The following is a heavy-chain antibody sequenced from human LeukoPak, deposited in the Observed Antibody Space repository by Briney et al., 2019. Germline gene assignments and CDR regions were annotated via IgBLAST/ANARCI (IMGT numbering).Heavy chain of an antibody. CDR3: ARTNEIADSGYDSVRAEQYCFDY. Sequence: SVKVSCKASGGTFSSYAISWVRQAPGQGLEWMGGIIPIFGTANYAQKFQGRVTITADESTSTAYMELSSLRSEDTAVYYCARTNEIADSGYDSVRAEQYCFDYWGQGTLVTVSS. CDR1: GGTFSSYA. V-gene: IGHV1-69*13. J-gene: IGHJ4*02. D-gene: IGHD5-12*01. CDR2: IIPIFGTA.